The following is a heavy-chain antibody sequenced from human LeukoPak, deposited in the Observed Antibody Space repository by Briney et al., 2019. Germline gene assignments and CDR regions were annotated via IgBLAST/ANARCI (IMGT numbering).Heavy chain of an antibody. CDR2: IYTSGST. V-gene: IGHV4-61*02. CDR3: ARVGDSSGYYAFDI. J-gene: IGHJ3*02. Sequence: PSQTLSLTCTVSGGSLSSGSYYWSWIRQPAGKGLEWIGRIYTSGSTNYNPSLKSRVTISVDTSKNQFSLKLSSVTAADTAVYYCARVGDSSGYYAFDIWGQGTMVTVSS. CDR1: GGSLSSGSYY. D-gene: IGHD3-22*01.